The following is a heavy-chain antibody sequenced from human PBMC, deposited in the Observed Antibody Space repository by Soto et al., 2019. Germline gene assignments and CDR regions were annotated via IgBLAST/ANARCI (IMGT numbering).Heavy chain of an antibody. CDR3: ARYTIFGVSPVGNWFDP. V-gene: IGHV1-69*12. CDR1: GGTFSSYA. J-gene: IGHJ5*02. CDR2: IIPIFGTA. Sequence: QVQLVQSGAEVKKPGSSVKVSCKASGGTFSSYAISWVRQAPGQGLEWMVGIIPIFGTANYAQKFQGRVTITADESTSTAYMELSRLRSEDTAVYYCARYTIFGVSPVGNWFDPWGQGTLVTVSS. D-gene: IGHD3-3*01.